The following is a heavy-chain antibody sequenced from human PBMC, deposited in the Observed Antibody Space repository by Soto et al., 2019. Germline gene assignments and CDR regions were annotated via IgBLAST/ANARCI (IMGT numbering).Heavy chain of an antibody. CDR3: ARDSLLYCSGGSCYSGWFDP. Sequence: QVQLQESGPGLVKPSETLSLTCTVSGGSISSYYWSWIRQPPGKGLAWIGYIYYSGSTNYNPSLKSRVPISVDTAKDQFSLKLRSVTAADTAVYYCARDSLLYCSGGSCYSGWFDPWGQGTLVTVSS. CDR2: IYYSGST. CDR1: GGSISSYY. D-gene: IGHD2-15*01. V-gene: IGHV4-59*01. J-gene: IGHJ5*02.